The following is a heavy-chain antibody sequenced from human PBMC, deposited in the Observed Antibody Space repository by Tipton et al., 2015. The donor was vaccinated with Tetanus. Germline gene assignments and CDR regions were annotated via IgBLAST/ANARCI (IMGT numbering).Heavy chain of an antibody. J-gene: IGHJ4*02. CDR1: GLSFSGYG. Sequence: SLRLSCATSGLSFSGYGLHWLRQAPGKGLEWVALVAYDGNNKYYADSVKGRFTISRDNSKDTLYLQMNSLRPEDTAVYYCARGLCTSSSCPKHYFDYWGQGTLVTVSS. CDR2: VAYDGNNK. V-gene: IGHV3-30-3*01. D-gene: IGHD2-2*01. CDR3: ARGLCTSSSCPKHYFDY.